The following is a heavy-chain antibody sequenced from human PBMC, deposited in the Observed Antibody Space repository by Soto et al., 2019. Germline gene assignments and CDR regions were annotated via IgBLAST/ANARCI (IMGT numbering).Heavy chain of an antibody. CDR2: IIPIFGTA. Sequence: QVQLVQSGAEVKKPGSSVQVSCKASGGTFSSYAFSWVRQAPGQGLEWMGGIIPIFGTADYAQKFQGRVTIPADKATSKATRGVSGLGFGDTAVYYGGSWWKGAGIGGNYYYGMNVWGQGTTVTVSS. CDR3: GSWWKGAGIGGNYYYGMNV. J-gene: IGHJ6*02. CDR1: GGTFSSYA. V-gene: IGHV1-69*14. D-gene: IGHD6-19*01.